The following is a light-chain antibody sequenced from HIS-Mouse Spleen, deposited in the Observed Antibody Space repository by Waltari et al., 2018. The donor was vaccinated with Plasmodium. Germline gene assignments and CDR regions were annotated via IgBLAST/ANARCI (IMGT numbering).Light chain of an antibody. Sequence: QSALTQPASVSGSPGQSITISCTGTSSDVGSYNLVSSYQQHPGKAHKLMIYEGSKRPSGVSNRFSCSKSGNAASLTISGLQAEDEADYYCCSYAGSSTWVFGGGTKLTVL. CDR2: EGS. V-gene: IGLV2-23*01. J-gene: IGLJ3*02. CDR3: CSYAGSSTWV. CDR1: SSDVGSYNL.